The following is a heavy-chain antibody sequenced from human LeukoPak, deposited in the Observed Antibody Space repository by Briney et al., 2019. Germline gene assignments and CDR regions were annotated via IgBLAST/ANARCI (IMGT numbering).Heavy chain of an antibody. V-gene: IGHV3-21*01. CDR3: ARTIAAAGSDY. D-gene: IGHD6-13*01. Sequence: GGSLRLSCAACVFTFSSYNMKGVRQAPGKGLEWVSSISSSSSYIYYADSVKGRFTISRNNAKNSLYLQMNSLRAADTAEYYCARTIAAAGSDYWGQGTLVTVSS. J-gene: IGHJ4*02. CDR1: VFTFSSYN. CDR2: ISSSSSYI.